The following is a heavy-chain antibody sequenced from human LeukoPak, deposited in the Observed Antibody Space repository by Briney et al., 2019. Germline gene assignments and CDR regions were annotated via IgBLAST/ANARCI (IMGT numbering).Heavy chain of an antibody. D-gene: IGHD5-18*01. J-gene: IGHJ4*02. CDR3: AREDVDTAMVISPWYFDY. V-gene: IGHV4-4*07. Sequence: PSETLSLTCTVSGGSISSYYWSWIRQPAGKGLEWIGRIYTSGSTNYNPSLKSRVTMSVDTSKNQFSLKLSSVTAADTAVYYCAREDVDTAMVISPWYFDYWGQGTLVTVSS. CDR2: IYTSGST. CDR1: GGSISSYY.